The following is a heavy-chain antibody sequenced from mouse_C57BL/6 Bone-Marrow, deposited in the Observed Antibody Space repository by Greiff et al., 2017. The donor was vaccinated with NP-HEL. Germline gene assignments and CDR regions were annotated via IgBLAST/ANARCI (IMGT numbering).Heavy chain of an antibody. V-gene: IGHV1-81*01. J-gene: IGHJ4*01. D-gene: IGHD2-10*01. CDR3: AGWALLEYYYAMDY. CDR1: GYTFTSYG. CDR2: IYPRSGNT. Sequence: VQLQQSGAELARPGASVKLSCKASGYTFTSYGISWVKQRTGQGLEWIGEIYPRSGNTYYNEKFKGKATLTADKSSSTAYMELRSLTYEDSAVYFCAGWALLEYYYAMDYWGQGTSVTVSS.